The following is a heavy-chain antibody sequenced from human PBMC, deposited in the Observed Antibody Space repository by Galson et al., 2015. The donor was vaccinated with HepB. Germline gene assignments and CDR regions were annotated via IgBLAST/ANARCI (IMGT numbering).Heavy chain of an antibody. CDR3: ARPNCSSTSCYYYYGMDV. V-gene: IGHV1-3*01. CDR2: INAGNGNT. Sequence: SVKVSCKASGGTFSSYAISWVRQAPGQRLEWMGWINAGNGNTKYSQKFQGRVTITRDTSASTAYMELSSLRSEDTAVYYCARPNCSSTSCYYYYGMDVWGQATTVTVSS. J-gene: IGHJ6*02. D-gene: IGHD2-2*01. CDR1: GGTFSSYA.